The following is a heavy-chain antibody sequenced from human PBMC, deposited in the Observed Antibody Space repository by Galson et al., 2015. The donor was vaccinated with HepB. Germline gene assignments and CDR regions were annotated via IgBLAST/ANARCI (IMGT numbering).Heavy chain of an antibody. J-gene: IGHJ3*02. CDR2: ISYDGSNK. Sequence: SLRLSCAASGFTFSSYAMHWVRQAPGKGLEWVAVISYDGSNKYYADSMKGRFTISRDNSKNTLYLQMNSLRAKDTAVYYCARGKKGSGSGKGAFDIWGQGTMVTVSS. CDR3: ARGKKGSGSGKGAFDI. V-gene: IGHV3-30*04. D-gene: IGHD3-10*01. CDR1: GFTFSSYA.